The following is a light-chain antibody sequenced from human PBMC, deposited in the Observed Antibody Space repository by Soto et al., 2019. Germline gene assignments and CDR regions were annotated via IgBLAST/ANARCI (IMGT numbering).Light chain of an antibody. J-gene: IGKJ5*01. Sequence: EIVLTQSPATLSLSPGETATLSCMASQSVSGYIGWYQQKPGQAPRLLIYADSNRATGIPARFSGSGSGTDFTLTISSLEPEDFSVYYCQQRYNWPITFGQGTLLEIK. CDR1: QSVSGY. CDR3: QQRYNWPIT. V-gene: IGKV3-11*01. CDR2: ADS.